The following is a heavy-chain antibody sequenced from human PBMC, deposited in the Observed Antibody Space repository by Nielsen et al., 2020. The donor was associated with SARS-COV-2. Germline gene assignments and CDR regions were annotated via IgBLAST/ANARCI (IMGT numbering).Heavy chain of an antibody. CDR3: ARDPGYSYGYAFDI. CDR1: GSSLSSYY. CDR2: IYYSGST. D-gene: IGHD5-18*01. V-gene: IGHV4-59*01. J-gene: IGHJ3*02. Sequence: SETLSLTCTVSGSSLSSYYWSWIRQPPGKGLEWIGYIYYSGSTNYNPSLKSRVTISVDTSKNQFSLKLSSVTAADTAVYYCARDPGYSYGYAFDIWGQGTMVTVSS.